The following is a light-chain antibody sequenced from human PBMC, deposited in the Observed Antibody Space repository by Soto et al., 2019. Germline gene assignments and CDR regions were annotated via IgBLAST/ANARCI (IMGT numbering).Light chain of an antibody. CDR3: QQYGTSPPS. CDR2: GAS. V-gene: IGKV3-15*01. CDR1: QSVSSS. Sequence: EIVMTQSPATLSVSPGERATLSCRASQSVSSSLAWYQQKPGQAPRLLIYGASTRATGIPARFSGSGSGTEFTLTIRRLEPEDFAVYHCQQYGTSPPSFGQGTKLEIK. J-gene: IGKJ2*01.